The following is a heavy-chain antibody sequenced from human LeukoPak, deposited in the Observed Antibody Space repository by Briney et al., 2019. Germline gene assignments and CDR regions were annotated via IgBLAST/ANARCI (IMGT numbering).Heavy chain of an antibody. Sequence: ASVKVSCKASGYTFTSYNINWVRQATGHGLEWMGWMNPNSGNTGYAQKFQGRVTITRNTSISTAYMELSSLRSEDTAVYYCARGGAYDFWSGSNWFDPWGRGTLVTVSS. CDR3: ARGGAYDFWSGSNWFDP. CDR1: GYTFTSYN. D-gene: IGHD3-3*01. J-gene: IGHJ5*02. V-gene: IGHV1-8*01. CDR2: MNPNSGNT.